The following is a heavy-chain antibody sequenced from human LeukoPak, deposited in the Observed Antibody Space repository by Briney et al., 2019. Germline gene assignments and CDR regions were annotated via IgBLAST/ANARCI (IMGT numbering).Heavy chain of an antibody. J-gene: IGHJ4*02. CDR3: ARNPYDKNPGGFDY. CDR2: ISSSGSTK. D-gene: IGHD3-9*01. Sequence: GGSLRLSCAASGFTFSSYEMNWVRQAPGKGLEWVSYISSSGSTKFYADSVRGRFTISRDNAKKSLYLQMNSLRAEDTAVYYCARNPYDKNPGGFDYWGQGTLVTVSS. CDR1: GFTFSSYE. V-gene: IGHV3-48*03.